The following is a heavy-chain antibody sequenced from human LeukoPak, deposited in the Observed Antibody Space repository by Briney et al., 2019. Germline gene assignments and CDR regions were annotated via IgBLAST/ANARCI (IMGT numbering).Heavy chain of an antibody. J-gene: IGHJ4*02. D-gene: IGHD6-19*01. CDR2: IRCDGSNK. CDR3: AKDASGWYDHFDY. V-gene: IGHV3-30*02. Sequence: GGSLRLSCAASGFTFSTFGMHWVRQAPGKGLEWVAFIRCDGSNKYYADSVKGRFTISRDNSKNTLYLQMNSLRAEDTAVYYCAKDASGWYDHFDYWGQGTLVTVSS. CDR1: GFTFSTFG.